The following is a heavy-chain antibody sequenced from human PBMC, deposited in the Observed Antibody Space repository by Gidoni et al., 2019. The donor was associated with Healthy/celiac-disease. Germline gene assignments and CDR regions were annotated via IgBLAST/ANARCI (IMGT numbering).Heavy chain of an antibody. CDR3: ARGPMIVVVRPENNWFDP. D-gene: IGHD3-22*01. J-gene: IGHJ5*02. Sequence: QVQLQESGPGLVKPSQTLSLTCTVSGGSISSGGYYWSWIRQHPGKGLEWIGYIYYSGSTYYNPSLKSRVTISVDTSKNQFSLKLSSVTAADTAVYYCARGPMIVVVRPENNWFDPWGQGTLVTVSS. CDR2: IYYSGST. V-gene: IGHV4-31*03. CDR1: GGSISSGGYY.